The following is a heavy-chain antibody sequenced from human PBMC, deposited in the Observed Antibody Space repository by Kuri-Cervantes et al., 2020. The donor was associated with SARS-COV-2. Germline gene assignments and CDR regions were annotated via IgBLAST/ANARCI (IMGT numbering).Heavy chain of an antibody. Sequence: GGSLRLSCAASGFTFGSYAMHWVRQAPGKGLEWVAVISYDGSNKYYADSVKGRFTISRDNSKNTLYLQMNSLRAEDTAIYYCARDSGDWNPDGLDIWGQGTMVTVSS. CDR1: GFTFGSYA. CDR3: ARDSGDWNPDGLDI. CDR2: ISYDGSNK. D-gene: IGHD2-21*02. J-gene: IGHJ3*02. V-gene: IGHV3-30-3*01.